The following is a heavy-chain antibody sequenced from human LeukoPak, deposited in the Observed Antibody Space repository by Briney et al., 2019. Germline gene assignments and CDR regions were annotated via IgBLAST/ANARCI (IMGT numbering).Heavy chain of an antibody. CDR3: ARDVPDDSSGYYYAGWFDP. CDR1: GYTFTGYY. J-gene: IGHJ5*02. Sequence: ASVKVSCKASGYTFTGYYMHWVRQAPGQGLEWMGWINPNSGGTNYAQKFQGRVTMTRDTSISTAYMELSRLRSDDTAVYYCARDVPDDSSGYYYAGWFDPWGQGTLVTVSS. D-gene: IGHD3-22*01. CDR2: INPNSGGT. V-gene: IGHV1-2*02.